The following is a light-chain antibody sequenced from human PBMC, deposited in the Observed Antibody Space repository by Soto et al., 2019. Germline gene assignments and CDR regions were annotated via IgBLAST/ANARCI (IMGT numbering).Light chain of an antibody. CDR2: GVS. Sequence: QSVLTQPASVSGSPGQSITISCTGTSSDIGGYNYVSWYQQHPGKAPKLMIYGVSDRPSGVSTRFSGSRSGNTASLTISGLQAEDVADYYCSSYTSSSTRVFGGGPKVTVL. CDR1: SSDIGGYNY. V-gene: IGLV2-14*01. CDR3: SSYTSSSTRV. J-gene: IGLJ2*01.